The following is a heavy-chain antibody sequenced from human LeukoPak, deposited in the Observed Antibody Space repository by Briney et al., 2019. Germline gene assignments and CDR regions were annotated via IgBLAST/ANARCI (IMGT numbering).Heavy chain of an antibody. CDR3: TRDLGVIQAGPTDY. D-gene: IGHD3-10*01. J-gene: IGHJ4*02. CDR1: GFTFGDYA. V-gene: IGHV3-49*03. Sequence: PGGSLRLSCTASGFTFGDYAMSWFRQAPGKGLEWVGFIRSKAYGGTTEYAASVEGGFTISRDDSKSIAYLQMNSLKTEDTAVYYCTRDLGVIQAGPTDYWGQGTLVTVSS. CDR2: IRSKAYGGTT.